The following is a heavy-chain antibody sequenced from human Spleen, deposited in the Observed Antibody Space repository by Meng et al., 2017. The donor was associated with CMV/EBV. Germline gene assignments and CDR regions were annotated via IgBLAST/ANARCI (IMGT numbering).Heavy chain of an antibody. CDR1: GYTFTSYG. CDR2: ISAYNGNK. Sequence: QGHLVQAGAEVKKPGASVKVSCKASGYTFTSYGITWVRQAPGQGLEWMGWISAYNGNKHYAQKFQGRVTMTTDTSTSTAYMELRSLRSDDTAVYYCARDSYTSLDYWGQGILVTVSS. CDR3: ARDSYTSLDY. V-gene: IGHV1-18*01. J-gene: IGHJ4*02. D-gene: IGHD3-16*01.